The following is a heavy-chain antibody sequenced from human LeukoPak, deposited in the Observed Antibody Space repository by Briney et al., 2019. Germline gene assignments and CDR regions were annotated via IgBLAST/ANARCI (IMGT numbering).Heavy chain of an antibody. V-gene: IGHV3-7*03. CDR3: AKDEDTWIQLWSTGWGNWFDP. Sequence: GGSLRLSCAASGFTFSSYWMTWVSQAPGKGLEWVANINQYESKKYYVDSVKGRFTISRDNAKNSLYLQMNSLRAEDTAVYYCAKDEDTWIQLWSTGWGNWFDPWGQGTLVTVSS. J-gene: IGHJ5*02. D-gene: IGHD5-18*01. CDR2: INQYESKK. CDR1: GFTFSSYW.